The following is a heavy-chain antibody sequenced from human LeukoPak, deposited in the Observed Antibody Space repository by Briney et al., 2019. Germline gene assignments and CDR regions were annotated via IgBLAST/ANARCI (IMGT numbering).Heavy chain of an antibody. CDR3: ARGHGSGTSFDY. D-gene: IGHD3-10*01. CDR1: GFTFSSYW. Sequence: GGSLRLSCAASGFTFSSYWMSWVRQAPGKGLEWVSSISSSSSYIYYADSVKGRFTISRDNAKNSLYLQMNSLRAEDTAVYYCARGHGSGTSFDYWGQGTLVTVSS. J-gene: IGHJ4*02. CDR2: ISSSSSYI. V-gene: IGHV3-21*01.